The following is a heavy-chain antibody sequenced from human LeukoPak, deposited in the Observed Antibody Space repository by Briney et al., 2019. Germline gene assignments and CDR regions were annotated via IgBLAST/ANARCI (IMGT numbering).Heavy chain of an antibody. Sequence: ASVKVSCKASGYTFTSYDINWVRQATGQGLEWMGWMNPNSGNTGYAQKFQGRVTMTRNTSISTAYMELSSLRSEDTAVYYRAILGYDQDAFDIWGQGTMVTVSS. D-gene: IGHD3-22*01. CDR1: GYTFTSYD. V-gene: IGHV1-8*01. CDR3: AILGYDQDAFDI. CDR2: MNPNSGNT. J-gene: IGHJ3*02.